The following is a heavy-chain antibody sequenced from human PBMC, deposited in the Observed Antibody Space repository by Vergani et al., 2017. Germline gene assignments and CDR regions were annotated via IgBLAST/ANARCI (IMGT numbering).Heavy chain of an antibody. CDR1: GGTFSSYA. J-gene: IGHJ4*02. V-gene: IGHV1-69*11. D-gene: IGHD4-17*01. CDR2: IIPILGTA. CDR3: AREDEATVHFDY. Sequence: QVQLVQSGAEVKKPGSSVKVSCKASGGTFSSYAISWVRQAPGQGLEWMGRIIPILGTANYAQKFQGRVTITADESTSTAYMELSSLRSEDTAVDYCAREDEATVHFDYWGQGTLVTVSS.